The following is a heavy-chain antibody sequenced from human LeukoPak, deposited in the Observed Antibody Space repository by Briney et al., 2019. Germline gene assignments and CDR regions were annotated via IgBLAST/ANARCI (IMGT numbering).Heavy chain of an antibody. CDR1: GFTFSSYA. CDR2: ISGSGGST. Sequence: GGSLRLSCAASGFTFSSYAMSWVRQAPGKGLEWVSAISGSGGSTYYADSVKGRFTISRDNSKNTLYLQMNSLRAEDTAVYYCAKEARSYCSGGSCLLDYWGQGTLVTVSS. V-gene: IGHV3-23*01. J-gene: IGHJ4*02. CDR3: AKEARSYCSGGSCLLDY. D-gene: IGHD2-15*01.